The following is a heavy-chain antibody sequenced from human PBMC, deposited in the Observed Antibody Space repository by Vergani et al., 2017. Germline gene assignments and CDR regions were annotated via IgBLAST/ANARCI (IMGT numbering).Heavy chain of an antibody. CDR2: IYYSGTT. CDR1: GAYVGSGGYY. J-gene: IGHJ4*02. CDR3: ARDRSYYYDSSGYYPYFDY. D-gene: IGHD3-22*01. Sequence: QVQLQESGPGLVKASQTLSLTCSVSGAYVGSGGYYWSWVRQRPGMGLDWIGYIYYSGTTYYNPSLESRLTISLDTSENHLSLKLTSVTAADTAVYYCARDRSYYYDSSGYYPYFDYWGQGTLVTVSS. V-gene: IGHV4-31*03.